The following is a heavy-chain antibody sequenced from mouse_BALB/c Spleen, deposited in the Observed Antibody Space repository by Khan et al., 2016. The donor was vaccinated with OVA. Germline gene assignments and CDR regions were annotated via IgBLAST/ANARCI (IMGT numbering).Heavy chain of an antibody. Sequence: EVQLQESGGGLVKPGGSLKVSCAVSGFTLSRYAMSWVRQTPEKRLEWVATISSGGTYTYYPDSVKGRFTISRDNAENTLYLQMSSLRSEDTATYYCARSDGYYGRGAMDYWGQGTSVTVSS. CDR3: ARSDGYYGRGAMDY. CDR1: GFTLSRYA. D-gene: IGHD2-3*01. V-gene: IGHV5-9-3*01. CDR2: ISSGGTYT. J-gene: IGHJ4*01.